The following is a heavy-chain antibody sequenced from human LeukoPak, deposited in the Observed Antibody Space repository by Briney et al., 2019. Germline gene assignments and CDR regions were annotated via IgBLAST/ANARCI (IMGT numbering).Heavy chain of an antibody. CDR3: AGGGGSGSYYRFDY. V-gene: IGHV1-2*02. J-gene: IGHJ4*02. CDR1: GYTFTDYY. D-gene: IGHD3-10*01. Sequence: ASVKVSCKASGYTFTDYYIHWVRQAPGQGLEWMAWINPNSGGARVAQNFQGGVTMTRDTSISTAYMELRSLTPDDTALYYCAGGGGSGSYYRFDYWGQGTLVAVSS. CDR2: INPNSGGA.